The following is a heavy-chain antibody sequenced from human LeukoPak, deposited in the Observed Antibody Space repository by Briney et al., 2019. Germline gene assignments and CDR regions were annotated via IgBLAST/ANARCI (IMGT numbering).Heavy chain of an antibody. V-gene: IGHV3-21*01. J-gene: IGHJ4*02. CDR2: ISSSSSYI. CDR1: GFTFSSYS. Sequence: PGGSLRLSCAASGFTFSSYSMNWVRQAPGKGLEWVSSISSSSSYIYYADSVKGRFTISSDNAKNSLYLQMNSLRAEDTAVYYCASPRDYYDSSGYYFDYWGQGTLVTVSS. CDR3: ASPRDYYDSSGYYFDY. D-gene: IGHD3-22*01.